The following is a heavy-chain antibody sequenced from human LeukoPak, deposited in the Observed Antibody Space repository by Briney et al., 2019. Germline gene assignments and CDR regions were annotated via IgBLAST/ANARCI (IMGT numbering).Heavy chain of an antibody. J-gene: IGHJ4*02. CDR1: GFTFSSYD. D-gene: IGHD1-26*01. CDR3: ARGSSGSYPHFDY. Sequence: PPGGSLRLSCAASGFTFSSYDMTWVRQAPGKGLEWVSYISSSGSTKYYADSVKGRFTISRDNAKNSLYLQMNSLRAEDTAVYYCARGSSGSYPHFDYWGQGTLVTVSS. CDR2: ISSSGSTK. V-gene: IGHV3-48*03.